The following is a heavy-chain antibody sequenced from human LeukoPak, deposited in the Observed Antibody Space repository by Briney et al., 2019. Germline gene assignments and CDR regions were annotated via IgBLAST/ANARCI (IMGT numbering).Heavy chain of an antibody. D-gene: IGHD3-22*01. V-gene: IGHV4-59*11. CDR2: IFYVGST. CDR3: ARDYYDSRGEAFDI. Sequence: SETLSLTCTVSGDSIGSHYWSWIRQPPGKGLEWIGYIFYVGSTNYNPSLKSRVTISVDTSKNQFSLKLNSVTAADTAVYYCARDYYDSRGEAFDIWGQGTMVTVSS. CDR1: GDSIGSHY. J-gene: IGHJ3*02.